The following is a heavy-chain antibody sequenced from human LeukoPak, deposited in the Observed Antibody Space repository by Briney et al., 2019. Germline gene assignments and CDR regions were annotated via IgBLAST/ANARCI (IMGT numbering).Heavy chain of an antibody. CDR2: IYTSGST. Sequence: PSETLSLTCTVSGGSISSYYWSWIRQPAGKGLEWIGRIYTSGSTNYNPSLKSRVTMSVDTSKNQFSLKLSSVTAADTAVYYCARGHRRGAARPLRLDPWGQGTLVTVSS. J-gene: IGHJ5*02. D-gene: IGHD6-6*01. V-gene: IGHV4-4*07. CDR3: ARGHRRGAARPLRLDP. CDR1: GGSISSYY.